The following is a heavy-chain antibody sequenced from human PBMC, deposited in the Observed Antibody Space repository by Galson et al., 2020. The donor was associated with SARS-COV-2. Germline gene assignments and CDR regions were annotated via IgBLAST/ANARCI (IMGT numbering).Heavy chain of an antibody. CDR3: ARHRMYGGDGYNYDIDP. D-gene: IGHD5-12*01. CDR1: GYSFTSYW. V-gene: IGHV5-51*01. CDR2: IYPGDSDT. J-gene: IGHJ5*02. Sequence: KIGESLKISCKGSGYSFTSYWIGWVRQMPGKGLEWMGIIYPGDSDTRYSPSFQGQVTISADKSISTAYLQWSSLKASDTAMYYCARHRMYGGDGYNYDIDPWGQGTLVTVSS.